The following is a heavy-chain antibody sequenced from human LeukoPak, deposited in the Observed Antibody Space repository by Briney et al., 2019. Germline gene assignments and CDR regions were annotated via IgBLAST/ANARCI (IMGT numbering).Heavy chain of an antibody. J-gene: IGHJ3*02. CDR1: GFTFSNAW. CDR2: IKSKTDGGTT. D-gene: IGHD2-2*01. CDR3: TTDLYCSSTSCYVADAFDI. V-gene: IGHV3-15*01. Sequence: PGGSLRLSCAASGFTFSNAWMSWVRQAPGKGLEGVGCIKSKTDGGTTDYAAPVKGRFTISRDDSKNTLYLQMNSLKTEDTAVYYCTTDLYCSSTSCYVADAFDIWGQGTMVTVSS.